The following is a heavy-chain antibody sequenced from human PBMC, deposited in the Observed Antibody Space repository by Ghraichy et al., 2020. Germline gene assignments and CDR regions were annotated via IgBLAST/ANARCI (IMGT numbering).Heavy chain of an antibody. J-gene: IGHJ4*02. CDR1: GFTFSSYW. CDR3: ARVQELLPPNFDY. Sequence: GGSLRLSCAASGFTFSSYWMSWVRQAPGKGLEWVANIKQDGSEKYYVDSVKGRFTISRDNAKNSLYLQMNSLRAEDTAVYYCARVQELLPPNFDYWGQGTLVTVSS. D-gene: IGHD1-26*01. V-gene: IGHV3-7*01. CDR2: IKQDGSEK.